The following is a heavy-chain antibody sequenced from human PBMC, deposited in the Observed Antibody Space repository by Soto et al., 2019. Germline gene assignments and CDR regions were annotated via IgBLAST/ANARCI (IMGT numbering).Heavy chain of an antibody. Sequence: PSETLSLTCTVSGGSISSSSYYWGWIRQPPGEGLEWIGSIYYSGSTYYNPSLKSRVTISVDTSKNQFSLKLSSVTAADTAVYYCARHQIGGYYDILTGYYTGDYWGQGTLVTVSS. CDR3: ARHQIGGYYDILTGYYTGDY. V-gene: IGHV4-39*01. CDR1: GGSISSSSYY. J-gene: IGHJ4*02. D-gene: IGHD3-9*01. CDR2: IYYSGST.